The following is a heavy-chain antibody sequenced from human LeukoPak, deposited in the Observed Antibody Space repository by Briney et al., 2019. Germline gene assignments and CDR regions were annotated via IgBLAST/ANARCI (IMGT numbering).Heavy chain of an antibody. Sequence: SETLSLTCTVSGGSISSSSYYWGLIRQPPGKGLEWIGSIYYSGSTYYNPSLKSRVTISVDTSKNQFSLKLSSVTAADTAVYYCASLRPTADDYWGQGTLVTVSS. CDR3: ASLRPTADDY. D-gene: IGHD6-13*01. CDR1: GGSISSSSYY. J-gene: IGHJ4*02. V-gene: IGHV4-39*07. CDR2: IYYSGST.